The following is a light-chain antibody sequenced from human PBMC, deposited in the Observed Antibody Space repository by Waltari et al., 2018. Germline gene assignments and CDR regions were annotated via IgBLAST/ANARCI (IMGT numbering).Light chain of an antibody. Sequence: NFMLTQPHSVSESPGKTVTISCTRSSGSISSNSVQWYQRRPGSVPTTVIYEDNQRPSGVPDRFSGSIDSSSNSASLTISGLQTEDEADYYCQSHDANHYVVFGGGTKVTVL. CDR3: QSHDANHYVV. CDR1: SGSISSNS. CDR2: EDN. V-gene: IGLV6-57*03. J-gene: IGLJ2*01.